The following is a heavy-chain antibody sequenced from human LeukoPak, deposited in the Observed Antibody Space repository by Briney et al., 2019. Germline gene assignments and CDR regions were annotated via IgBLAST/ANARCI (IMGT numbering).Heavy chain of an antibody. V-gene: IGHV3-7*04. CDR1: GFTFNNYR. Sequence: PGGSLRLSCVASGFTFNNYRMSWVRQAPGKGLVWVANIIQDGSAKNYVDSVKGRFTISRDNAKDSLYLQMNSLRAEDTAVYYCARVTSYYYNTSGDYYFDYWGQGTLVTVSS. CDR3: ARVTSYYYNTSGDYYFDY. D-gene: IGHD3-22*01. J-gene: IGHJ4*02. CDR2: IIQDGSAK.